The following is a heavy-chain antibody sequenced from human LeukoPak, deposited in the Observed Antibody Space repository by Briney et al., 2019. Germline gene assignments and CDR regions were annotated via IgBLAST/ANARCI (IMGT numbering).Heavy chain of an antibody. V-gene: IGHV3-7*03. CDR1: GFTFSSHW. J-gene: IGHJ4*02. Sequence: GGSLRLSCAASGFTFSSHWMSWVRQAPGKGPEWVANIKQDGSEKNYVDSVKGRFTISRDNAKNLVHLQTNSLRAEDTAVYYCARDKIVGATNFDYWGQGTLVTVSS. CDR3: ARDKIVGATNFDY. D-gene: IGHD1-26*01. CDR2: IKQDGSEK.